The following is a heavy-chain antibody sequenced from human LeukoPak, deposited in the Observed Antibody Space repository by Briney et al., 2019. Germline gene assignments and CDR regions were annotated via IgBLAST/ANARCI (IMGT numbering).Heavy chain of an antibody. D-gene: IGHD4-23*01. CDR3: AGDYYGGNSEDDY. V-gene: IGHV3-11*01. J-gene: IGHJ4*02. CDR1: GFTFSDYY. Sequence: GGSLRLSCAASGFTFSDYYMSWIRQAPGKGLEWVSYISSSGSTIYYADSVKGRFTISRDNAKNSLYLQMNSLRAEDTAVYYCAGDYYGGNSEDDYWGQGTLVTVSS. CDR2: ISSSGSTI.